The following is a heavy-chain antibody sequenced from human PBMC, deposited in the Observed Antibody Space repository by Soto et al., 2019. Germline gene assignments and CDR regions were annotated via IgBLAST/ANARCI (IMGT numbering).Heavy chain of an antibody. CDR1: GFTFSSYA. J-gene: IGHJ6*02. Sequence: QVQLVESGGGVVQPGRSLRLSCAASGFTFSSYAMHWVRQAPGKGLEWVAVISYDGSNKYYADSVKGRFTISRDNSKNTLYLQMNSLRAEDTAVYYCARDLSVDILTGYLYYYYGMDVWGQGTTVTVSS. CDR2: ISYDGSNK. V-gene: IGHV3-30-3*01. D-gene: IGHD3-9*01. CDR3: ARDLSVDILTGYLYYYYGMDV.